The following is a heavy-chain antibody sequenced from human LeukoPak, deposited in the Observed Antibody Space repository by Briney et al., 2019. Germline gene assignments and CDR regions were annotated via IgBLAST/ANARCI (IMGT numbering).Heavy chain of an antibody. CDR1: GYTFTGYY. J-gene: IGHJ4*02. V-gene: IGHV1-2*02. D-gene: IGHD3-3*01. CDR3: ALRFLEWLSIGDY. CDR2: INPNSGGT. Sequence: ASVKVSCKASGYTFTGYYMHWVRQAPGQGLEWMGWINPNSGGTNYAQKFQGRVTMTRDTSISTAYKELSRLRSDDTAVYYCALRFLEWLSIGDYWGQGTLVTVSS.